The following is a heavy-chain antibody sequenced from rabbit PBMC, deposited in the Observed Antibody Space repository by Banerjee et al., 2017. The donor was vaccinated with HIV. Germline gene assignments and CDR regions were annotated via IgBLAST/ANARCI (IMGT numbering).Heavy chain of an antibody. CDR1: GFTLSSSDY. CDR3: ARDSGSNYYPQYFNL. J-gene: IGHJ4*01. D-gene: IGHD8-1*01. V-gene: IGHV1S45*01. Sequence: EQLEESGGGLVQPEGSLTLTCKASGFTLSSSDYMCWVRQAPGKGLEWIGCIVAGSSGTTYYASWAKGRFTISKTSSTTVTLQMTSLTAADTATYFCARDSGSNYYPQYFNLWGPGTLVTVS. CDR2: IVAGSSGTT.